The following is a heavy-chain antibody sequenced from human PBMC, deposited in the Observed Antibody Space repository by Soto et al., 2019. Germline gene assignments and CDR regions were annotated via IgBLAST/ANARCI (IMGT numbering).Heavy chain of an antibody. V-gene: IGHV1-69*06. CDR1: GGTFSSYA. CDR3: DLGAVVYAPAYYYGMDV. J-gene: IGHJ6*02. Sequence: ASVKVSCKASGGTFSSYAISWVRQAPGQRLEWMGWIILIFGTANYAQKFQGRVTITADKSTSTAYMELSSLRAEDTDVNSCDLGAVVYAPAYYYGMDVWGQGTTVTVSS. CDR2: IILIFGTA. D-gene: IGHD2-8*02.